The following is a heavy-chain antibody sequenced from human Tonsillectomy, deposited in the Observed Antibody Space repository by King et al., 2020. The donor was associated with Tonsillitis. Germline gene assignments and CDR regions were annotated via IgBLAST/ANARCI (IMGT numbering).Heavy chain of an antibody. D-gene: IGHD1-1*01. CDR1: GFTFSSYA. V-gene: IGHV3-23*04. J-gene: IGHJ4*02. Sequence: VQLVESGGGLVQPGESLRLSCAASGFTFSSYAMSWVRQAPGKGLELVSGISNIDDITYYTDSVKGRFTISRDNSKNTVYLLMTSLRAEDTAIYYCARRFSATSGAFDYWGQGTLVSVSS. CDR2: ISNIDDIT. CDR3: ARRFSATSGAFDY.